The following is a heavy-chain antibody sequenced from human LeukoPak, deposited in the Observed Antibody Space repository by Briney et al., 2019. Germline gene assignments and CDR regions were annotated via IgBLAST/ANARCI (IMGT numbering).Heavy chain of an antibody. D-gene: IGHD2-15*01. V-gene: IGHV3-21*01. CDR1: GFTFSSYS. J-gene: IGHJ4*02. CDR2: ISSSNSYI. CDR3: ARGVRGVADTPFDY. Sequence: GGSLRLSCAASGFTFSSYSMNWVRQAPGKGLEWVSSISSSNSYIYYADSVKGRFTISRDNAKNSLYLQMNSLRAEDTAVYYCARGVRGVADTPFDYWGQGTLVTVSS.